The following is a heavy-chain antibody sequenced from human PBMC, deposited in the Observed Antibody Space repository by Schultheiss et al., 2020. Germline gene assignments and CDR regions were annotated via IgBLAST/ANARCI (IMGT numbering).Heavy chain of an antibody. CDR1: GFTFSSYW. Sequence: GGSLRLSCAASGFTFSSYWMSWVRQAPGKGLEWVAVIWYDGSNKYYADSVKGRFTISRDNAKNTLYLQMNSLRAEDTAVYYCARDGDCSGGSCYSYGMDVWGQGTTVTVS. CDR3: ARDGDCSGGSCYSYGMDV. CDR2: IWYDGSNK. V-gene: IGHV3-33*08. D-gene: IGHD2-15*01. J-gene: IGHJ6*02.